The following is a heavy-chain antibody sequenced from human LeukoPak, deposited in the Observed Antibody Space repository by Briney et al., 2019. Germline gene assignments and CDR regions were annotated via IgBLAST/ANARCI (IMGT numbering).Heavy chain of an antibody. D-gene: IGHD6-13*01. CDR1: GFTFSSYG. CDR2: ISYDGSNK. V-gene: IGHV3-30*18. Sequence: PGRSLVLSCAASGFTFSSYGMHWGRQARGKGLERVAVISYDGSNKYYEDSEKGRFTISRDNSKNTLYLQMNSLRAEDTAVYYCAKAYSSSWYYFDYWGQGTLVTVSS. CDR3: AKAYSSSWYYFDY. J-gene: IGHJ4*02.